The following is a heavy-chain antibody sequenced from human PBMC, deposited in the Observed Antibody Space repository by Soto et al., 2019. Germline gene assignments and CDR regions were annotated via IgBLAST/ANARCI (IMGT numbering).Heavy chain of an antibody. CDR3: ERDFGSGGNCYTYYFDP. CDR2: INTDGSNT. V-gene: IGHV3-74*01. CDR1: GLTFNRYW. J-gene: IGHJ5*02. D-gene: IGHD2-15*01. Sequence: SGGSLRLSCAASGLTFNRYWMHWVRHAPGKGLVWVSHINTDGSNTNYADSVKGRFTISRDNAQSTLFLQMNSLRDEDTAVYYCERDFGSGGNCYTYYFDPWGQGIPVTVSS.